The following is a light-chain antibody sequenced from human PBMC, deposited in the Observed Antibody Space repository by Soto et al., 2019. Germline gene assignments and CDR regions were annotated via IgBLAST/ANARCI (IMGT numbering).Light chain of an antibody. CDR1: HSVGTY. J-gene: IGKJ3*01. Sequence: EIVLTQSPATLSLSPGERATLSCRSSHSVGTYLAWYQQKPGQAPRLLIYGSSNRATGIPARFSGSGSGTDFFLTNKSPEAEDFAIYYCQQRTNWPSLFTFGPGTKVDIK. V-gene: IGKV3-11*01. CDR3: QQRTNWPSLFT. CDR2: GSS.